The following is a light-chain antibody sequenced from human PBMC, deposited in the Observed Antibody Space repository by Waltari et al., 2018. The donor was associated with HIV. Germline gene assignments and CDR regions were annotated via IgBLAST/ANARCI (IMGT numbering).Light chain of an antibody. J-gene: IGLJ2*01. CDR2: GVY. CDR1: PSDLGIFDS. CDR3: CSYTAIHTLI. V-gene: IGLV2-14*01. Sequence: QSALTQPASVSGSPGQSITIPCAGTPSDLGIFDSFSWYQQHPGRAPQLMIFGVYSRPSGVSSRFSGSKSGNTASLTISGLQAEDEANYYCCSYTAIHTLIFGGGTKLTVL.